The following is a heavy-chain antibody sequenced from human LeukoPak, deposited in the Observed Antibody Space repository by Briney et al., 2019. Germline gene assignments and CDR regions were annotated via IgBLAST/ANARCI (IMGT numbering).Heavy chain of an antibody. J-gene: IGHJ6*02. Sequence: ASVKVSCKASGYTFTGYYMHWVRQAPGQGLEWMGWINPNSGGTNYAQKFQGWVTMTRDTSISTAYMELSRLRSDDTAVYYCARGQWSYLSYGMDVWGQGTTVTVSS. CDR3: ARGQWSYLSYGMDV. CDR1: GYTFTGYY. CDR2: INPNSGGT. V-gene: IGHV1-2*04. D-gene: IGHD4/OR15-4a*01.